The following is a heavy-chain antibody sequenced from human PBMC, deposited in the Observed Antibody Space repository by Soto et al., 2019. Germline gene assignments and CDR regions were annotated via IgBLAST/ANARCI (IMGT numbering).Heavy chain of an antibody. Sequence: QVQLQESGPGLVKPSQTLSLTCTVSGGSISSGGYYWSWIRQLPGKGLEWIGYIYYSGSTHYNPSLKSRIXIXVNXYKNQFSLKLSSVTAADTAVYYCARKSTVTTCFDYWGQGTLVTVSS. CDR2: IYYSGST. J-gene: IGHJ4*02. CDR1: GGSISSGGYY. V-gene: IGHV4-31*03. D-gene: IGHD4-17*01. CDR3: ARKSTVTTCFDY.